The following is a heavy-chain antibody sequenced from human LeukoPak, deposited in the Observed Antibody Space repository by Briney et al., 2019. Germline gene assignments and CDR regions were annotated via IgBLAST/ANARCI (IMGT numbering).Heavy chain of an antibody. CDR1: GFTFTDSY. J-gene: IGHJ4*02. Sequence: GGSLRLSCAASGFTFTDSYMSWIRQAPGKGLEWVSHITSSSTYTNYADSVKGRFIISRDNAKNSLFLQMGSLRAEDTAVYYCARVRGYSFGRPTGYFDYWGQGTLVTVSS. V-gene: IGHV3-11*05. CDR2: ITSSSTYT. CDR3: ARVRGYSFGRPTGYFDY. D-gene: IGHD5-18*01.